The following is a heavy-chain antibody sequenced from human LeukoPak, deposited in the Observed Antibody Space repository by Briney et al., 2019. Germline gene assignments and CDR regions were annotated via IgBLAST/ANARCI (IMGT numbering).Heavy chain of an antibody. CDR1: RFTFSNYA. J-gene: IGHJ4*02. CDR3: AKRFHTSSWYAAFDY. CDR2: IRSNGVST. V-gene: IGHV3-23*01. D-gene: IGHD6-19*01. Sequence: PGGSLRLSCAASRFTFSNYAMNWVRQAPGKGLEWVSGIRSNGVSTYYADSVKGRFTISRDNSKNTLYLQMNSLRADDTAVYYCAKRFHTSSWYAAFDYWGQGTLVTVSS.